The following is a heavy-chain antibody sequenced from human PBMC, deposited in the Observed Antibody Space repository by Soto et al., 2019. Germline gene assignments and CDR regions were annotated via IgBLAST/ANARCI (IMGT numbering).Heavy chain of an antibody. V-gene: IGHV3-23*01. CDR2: ISGSGGST. Sequence: GGSLILSCAASGSTFSSYAMGWVRRAPGKGLEWVSAISGSGGSTYYADSVKGRFTISRDNSKNTLYLQMNSLRAEDTAVYYCAKGNPRQLVPHYFDYWGQGTLVTVSS. J-gene: IGHJ4*02. CDR1: GSTFSSYA. D-gene: IGHD6-13*01. CDR3: AKGNPRQLVPHYFDY.